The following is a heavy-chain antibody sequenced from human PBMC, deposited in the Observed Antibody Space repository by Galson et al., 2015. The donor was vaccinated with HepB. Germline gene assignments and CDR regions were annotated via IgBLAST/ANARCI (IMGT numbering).Heavy chain of an antibody. V-gene: IGHV3-66*02. D-gene: IGHD3-3*01. J-gene: IGHJ4*02. CDR2: LYTNGNS. Sequence: SLRLSCAASGITVRANFMTWVRQSPTRGLEWVSILYTNGNSYDGDSVRGRFTISRDDSKNTLYLQMDSLTPDDTAMYYCATGPRRRFSDWGHYYFTHWGPGTLVAVSA. CDR1: GITVRANF. CDR3: ATGPRRRFSDWGHYYFTH.